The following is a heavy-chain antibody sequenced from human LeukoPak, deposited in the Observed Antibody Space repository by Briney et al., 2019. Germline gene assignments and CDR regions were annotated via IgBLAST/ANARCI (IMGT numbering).Heavy chain of an antibody. CDR2: IYHSGST. V-gene: IGHV4-30-2*01. CDR3: ARDFGQTTFDY. Sequence: SETLSLTCAVSGGSISSGGYSWSWIRQPPGKGLEWIGYIYHSGSTYYNPSLKSRVTMSVDTSKNQFSLKLSSVTAADTAVYYCARDFGQTTFDYWGQGTLVTVSS. J-gene: IGHJ4*02. D-gene: IGHD1-1*01. CDR1: GGSISSGGYS.